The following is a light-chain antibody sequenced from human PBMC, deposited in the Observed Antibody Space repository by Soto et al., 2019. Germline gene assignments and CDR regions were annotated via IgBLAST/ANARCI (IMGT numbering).Light chain of an antibody. CDR1: SSNNGSNF. Sequence: QSVLTQPPSASGTPGQTVTISCSGSSSNNGSNFVSWYKQLPRTAPKLVMYRNTQRPSGVPDRFSASKSGTSASLAISGLRSEDVADYYCVAWDDSLHGVRFGGGTKLTVL. J-gene: IGLJ2*01. CDR3: VAWDDSLHGVR. V-gene: IGLV1-47*01. CDR2: RNT.